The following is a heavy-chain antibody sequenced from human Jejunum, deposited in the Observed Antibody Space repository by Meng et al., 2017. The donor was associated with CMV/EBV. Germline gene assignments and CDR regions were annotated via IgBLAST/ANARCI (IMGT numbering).Heavy chain of an antibody. V-gene: IGHV1-2*02. D-gene: IGHD6-19*01. J-gene: IGHJ4*02. CDR2: INPHSGGT. CDR3: AREQWLVYYFDY. Sequence: KASGYSVTDYNVHWVRQAPGQGLEWMGYINPHSGGTNYAQQFQGRVTMTRDTSISAAYMELSSLRYDDTAVYFCAREQWLVYYFDYWGQGTLVTVSS. CDR1: GYSVTDYN.